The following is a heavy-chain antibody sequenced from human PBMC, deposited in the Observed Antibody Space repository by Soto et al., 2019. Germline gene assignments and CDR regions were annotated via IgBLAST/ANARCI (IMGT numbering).Heavy chain of an antibody. D-gene: IGHD3-9*01. V-gene: IGHV4-34*01. CDR1: GGSFSGNY. J-gene: IGHJ3*02. CDR2: LNHRGST. Sequence: SETLSLTCAVYGGSFSGNYWSWIRQPPGKGLEWIGELNHRGSTNYNPSLKSRVTISLDTSKNQLSLKLSSVTAADTAVYYCARDGDWLLYSRAFDIWGQGTMVTVSS. CDR3: ARDGDWLLYSRAFDI.